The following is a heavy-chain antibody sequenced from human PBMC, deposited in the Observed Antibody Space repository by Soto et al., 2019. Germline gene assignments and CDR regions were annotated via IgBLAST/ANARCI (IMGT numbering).Heavy chain of an antibody. CDR1: GGSISSSSYY. V-gene: IGHV4-39*01. Sequence: SETLSLTCTVSGGSISSSSYYWGWIRQPPGKGLEWIGSIYYSGSTYYNPSLKSRVTISVDTSKNQFSLKLSSVTAADTDVYNCARGYSGAFDIGGQGTMVTVSS. CDR2: IYYSGST. J-gene: IGHJ3*02. D-gene: IGHD6-13*01. CDR3: ARGYSGAFDI.